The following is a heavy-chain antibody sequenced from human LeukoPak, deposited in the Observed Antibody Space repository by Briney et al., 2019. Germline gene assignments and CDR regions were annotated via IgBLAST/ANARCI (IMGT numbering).Heavy chain of an antibody. J-gene: IGHJ6*03. CDR1: GASISGGSDY. Sequence: PSQTLSLTCSVSGASISGGSDYWIWIRQPAGKALEYIGPVHTSGNPNYNPSFESRVSISVDRSKNQFSLQLHSVTAADTAVYYCARDGGDLGPGTIRGTRFYYYYMDVWGKGTAVIVSS. CDR2: VHTSGNP. CDR3: ARDGGDLGPGTIRGTRFYYYYMDV. D-gene: IGHD3-16*01. V-gene: IGHV4-61*02.